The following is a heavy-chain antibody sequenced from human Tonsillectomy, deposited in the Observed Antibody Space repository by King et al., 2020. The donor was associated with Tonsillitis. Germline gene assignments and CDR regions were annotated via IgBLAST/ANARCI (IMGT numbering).Heavy chain of an antibody. J-gene: IGHJ4*02. CDR2: IYPDDSDT. V-gene: IGHV5-51*01. CDR3: ARGEVGYYYDSSGEYYFDY. Sequence: VQLVESGAEVKKPGESLKISCKGSGYSFTSYWIGWVRQMPGKGLEWMGIIYPDDSDTRYSPSFQGQVTISADKSISTAYLQWSSLKASDTAMYYCARGEVGYYYDSSGEYYFDYWGQGTLVTVSS. D-gene: IGHD3-22*01. CDR1: GYSFTSYW.